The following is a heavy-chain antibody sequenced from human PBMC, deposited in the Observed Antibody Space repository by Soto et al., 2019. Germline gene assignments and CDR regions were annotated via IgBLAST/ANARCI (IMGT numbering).Heavy chain of an antibody. V-gene: IGHV4-4*07. J-gene: IGHJ5*02. CDR1: GGSITKYY. CDR3: ARDDYKDGGNNWFDP. Sequence: PSETLSLTCTVSGGSITKYYWSWMRQPAGKGLEWIGRIYTKERTNYNLSFRNRATMSVDTSKNQFSLKLDAVTAADTDVYYCARDDYKDGGNNWFDPWGQGTLVTVSS. D-gene: IGHD3-16*01. CDR2: IYTKERT.